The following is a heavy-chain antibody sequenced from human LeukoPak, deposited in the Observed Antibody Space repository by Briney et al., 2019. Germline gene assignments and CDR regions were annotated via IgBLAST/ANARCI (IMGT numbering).Heavy chain of an antibody. J-gene: IGHJ4*02. CDR3: ATLLPGYSSTSTPG. CDR2: FDPEDGET. Sequence: GASVKVSCNVSGYTLTELSMHWVRQAPGKGLEWMGGFDPEDGETIYAQKFQGRLTMTEDTSTDTAYMELSSLRSEDTAVYYCATLLPGYSSTSTPGWGQGTLVTVSS. D-gene: IGHD6-13*01. CDR1: GYTLTELS. V-gene: IGHV1-24*01.